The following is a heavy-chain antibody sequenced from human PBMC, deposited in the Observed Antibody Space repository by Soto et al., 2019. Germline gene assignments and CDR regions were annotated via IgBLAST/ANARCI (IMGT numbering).Heavy chain of an antibody. V-gene: IGHV1-69*12. Sequence: QVQLVQSGAEVKKPGSSVKVSCKASGGTFSSYAISWVRQAPGQGLEWMGGIIPIFGTANYAQKLQGRVTITADESTSTAYMELSSLSSEDTAVYYCATEMATRRPSYPHWGQGTLVTFSS. CDR1: GGTFSSYA. J-gene: IGHJ1*01. CDR2: IIPIFGTA. D-gene: IGHD5-12*01. CDR3: ATEMATRRPSYPH.